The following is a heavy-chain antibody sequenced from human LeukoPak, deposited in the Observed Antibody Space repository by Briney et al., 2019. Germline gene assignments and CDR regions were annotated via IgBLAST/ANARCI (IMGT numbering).Heavy chain of an antibody. CDR3: ARDLRLNGGY. J-gene: IGHJ4*02. V-gene: IGHV3-66*01. CDR1: GFSVSGNY. Sequence: GGSLRLSCAASGFSVSGNYMNWVRQAPGKGLEWVSVIYSGGNTDYADSVKGRFTVSRDNYKNTVYPQMNSLRAEDTAAYYCARDLRLNGGYWGQGTLVTVSS. D-gene: IGHD3-16*01. CDR2: IYSGGNT.